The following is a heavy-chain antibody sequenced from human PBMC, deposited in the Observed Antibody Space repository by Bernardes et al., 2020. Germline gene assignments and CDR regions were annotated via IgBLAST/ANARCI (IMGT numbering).Heavy chain of an antibody. CDR3: AQLPYGDYGVDY. Sequence: SGSTLLKPTQTLTLTCPFSGFSLSPSGVGVGWIRQPPGKALEWLALIYWDDDKRYSPSLKSRLTITKDTSKNQVVLTMTNMDPVDTATYYCAQLPYGDYGVDYWGQGTLVTVSS. D-gene: IGHD4-17*01. J-gene: IGHJ4*02. V-gene: IGHV2-5*02. CDR2: IYWDDDK. CDR1: GFSLSPSGVG.